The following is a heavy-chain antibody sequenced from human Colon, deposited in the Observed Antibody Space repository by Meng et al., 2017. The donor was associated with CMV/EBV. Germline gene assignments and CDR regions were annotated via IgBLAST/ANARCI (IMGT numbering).Heavy chain of an antibody. CDR3: VRYANSQYGMDV. CDR2: IKEDGTGQ. D-gene: IGHD2-21*01. J-gene: IGHJ6*02. CDR1: GFTFTTFW. V-gene: IGHV3-7*01. Sequence: GESLKISCAASGFTFTTFWMTWVRPAPGKGLEWVANIKEDGTGQWYVDSVKGRFTISRDDAKKSVYLQMNSLRAEDTAVYYCVRYANSQYGMDVWGQGTTVTVSS.